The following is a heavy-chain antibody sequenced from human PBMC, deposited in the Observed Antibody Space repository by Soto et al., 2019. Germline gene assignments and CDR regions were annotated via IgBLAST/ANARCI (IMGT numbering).Heavy chain of an antibody. D-gene: IGHD2-21*01. CDR3: ATWAIAVGGEGY. Sequence: EEQLVESGGRLVQSGESLRLSCTASGFSVNAYSVNWVRQAPGKGLEWISYISSTGDLILYADSVKGRFTIARDIAKNSLYLQMDSLRDEDTAVYYCATWAIAVGGEGYWGQGTLVTVSS. V-gene: IGHV3-48*02. CDR2: ISSTGDLI. J-gene: IGHJ4*02. CDR1: GFSVNAYS.